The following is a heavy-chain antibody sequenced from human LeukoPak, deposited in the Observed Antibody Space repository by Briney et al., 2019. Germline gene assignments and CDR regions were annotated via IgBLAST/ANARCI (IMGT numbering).Heavy chain of an antibody. CDR1: GFTFSSYS. CDR3: ARGLGYCSSTSCYDLLTDY. D-gene: IGHD2-2*01. Sequence: GGSLRLSCAASGFTFSSYSMNWVRRAPGKGLEWVSSISSSSSYIYYADSVEGRFTISRDNAKNSLYLQMNSLRAEDTAVYYCARGLGYCSSTSCYDLLTDYWGQGTLVTVSS. CDR2: ISSSSSYI. J-gene: IGHJ4*02. V-gene: IGHV3-21*01.